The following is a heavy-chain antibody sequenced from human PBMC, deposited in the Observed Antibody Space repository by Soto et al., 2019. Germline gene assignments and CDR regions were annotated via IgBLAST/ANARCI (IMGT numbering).Heavy chain of an antibody. CDR1: GFTFSYYA. J-gene: IGHJ6*02. CDR2: ISGSGGST. V-gene: IGHV3-23*01. Sequence: EVQVLESGGGLAQPGGSLRLSCVASGFTFSYYAMAWVRQSPGKGLEWVSSISGSGGSTYYADSVKGRFTISRDNSKNTVFLQMNSLRAEDTAVYYCAKDHGMDVWGQGATVTVSS. CDR3: AKDHGMDV.